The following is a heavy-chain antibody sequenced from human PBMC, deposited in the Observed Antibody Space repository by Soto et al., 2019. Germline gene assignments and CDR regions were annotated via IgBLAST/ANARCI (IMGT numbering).Heavy chain of an antibody. Sequence: PSETLSLTCSVSGGSISTNYWSWIRQPPGKGLEWIGYISYSVTTNYNPSLKSRVTISVDTSKNQFSLELSSVTAADTAVYYCARDRWFDFWGQGTLVTVSS. CDR1: GGSISTNY. CDR3: ARDRWFDF. CDR2: ISYSVTT. V-gene: IGHV4-59*01. J-gene: IGHJ5*01.